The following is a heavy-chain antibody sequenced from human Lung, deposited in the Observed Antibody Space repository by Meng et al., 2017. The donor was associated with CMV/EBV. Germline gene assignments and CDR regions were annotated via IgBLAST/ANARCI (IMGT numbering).Heavy chain of an antibody. CDR1: GFTFSSYA. D-gene: IGHD2-2*02. J-gene: IGHJ6*02. V-gene: IGHV3-30-3*01. CDR2: ISSDGGDK. Sequence: GESXKISCAASGFTFSSYAMHWVRQAPGKGLDWVASISSDGGDKYYADSVKGRFTISRDNSKNTLSLQMNSLRGEDTSVYYCARDHEEYCRSTTCFTFANVWXQGTTVTVSS. CDR3: ARDHEEYCRSTTCFTFANV.